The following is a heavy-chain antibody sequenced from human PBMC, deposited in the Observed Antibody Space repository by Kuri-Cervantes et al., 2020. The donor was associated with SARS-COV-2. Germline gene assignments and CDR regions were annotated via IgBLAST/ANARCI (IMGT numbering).Heavy chain of an antibody. CDR2: INTKTGDT. J-gene: IGHJ3*02. D-gene: IGHD3-22*01. V-gene: IGHV1-2*02. CDR1: GYTFTDYY. Sequence: ASVKVSCKASGYTFTDYYIHWVRQAPGQGLEWMGWINTKTGDTKYAQDFQGRVTATRDTSISTAYMELSRLRLDDTAAFYCVRIRYYDSMRNASDIWGQGTMVTVSS. CDR3: VRIRYYDSMRNASDI.